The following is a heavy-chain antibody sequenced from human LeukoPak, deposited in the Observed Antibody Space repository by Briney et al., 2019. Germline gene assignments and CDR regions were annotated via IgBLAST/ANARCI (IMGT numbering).Heavy chain of an antibody. CDR2: MYHSGST. V-gene: IGHV4-38-2*02. J-gene: IGHJ4*02. Sequence: SDTLSLTCTVSGDSITSHYYWGWIRQPPGKGLEWIGTMYHSGSTYYNPSLRSRVTLSVDTSRNHFSLKLSSATAADTAVYFCAREHILGPVDNWGQGTLVIVSS. CDR1: GDSITSHYY. D-gene: IGHD3-16*01. CDR3: AREHILGPVDN.